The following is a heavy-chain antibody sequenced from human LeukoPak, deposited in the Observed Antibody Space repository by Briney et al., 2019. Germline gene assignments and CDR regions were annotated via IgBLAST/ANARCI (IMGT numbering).Heavy chain of an antibody. V-gene: IGHV1-69*05. Sequence: SVKVSCKASGGTFSSYAISWVRQAPGQGLEWMGGIIPIFGTANYAQKFQGRVTITTDESTSTAYMELSSLRSEDTAVYYCAVNIAVAGNMDYWGQGTLVTVPS. D-gene: IGHD6-19*01. CDR3: AVNIAVAGNMDY. CDR1: GGTFSSYA. CDR2: IIPIFGTA. J-gene: IGHJ4*02.